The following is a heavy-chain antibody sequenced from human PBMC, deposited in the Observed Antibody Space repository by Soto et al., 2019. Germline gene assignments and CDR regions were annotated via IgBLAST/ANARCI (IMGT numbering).Heavy chain of an antibody. CDR3: AHTYYYDSSGYYIGY. CDR1: GGSISSGDYY. V-gene: IGHV4-30-4*01. J-gene: IGHJ4*02. D-gene: IGHD3-22*01. Sequence: SETLSLTCTVSGGSISSGDYYWSWIRQPPGKGLEWIGYIYYSGSTYYNPSLKSRVTISVDTSKNQLSLKLSSVTAADTAVYYCAHTYYYDSSGYYIGYWGQGTLVTVSS. CDR2: IYYSGST.